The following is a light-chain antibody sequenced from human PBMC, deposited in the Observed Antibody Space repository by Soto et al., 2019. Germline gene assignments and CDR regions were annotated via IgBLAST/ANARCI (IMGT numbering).Light chain of an antibody. V-gene: IGLV1-44*01. Sequence: QSVLTQPPSASGTPGQRVSISCSGSSSNIGSEAVNWFQHLPGTTPKLLIYGDYQRPSGVPDRFSGSRSGTSASLAISGLQSQDEADYYCAAWDYSLNAYDFGTGTKVTVL. J-gene: IGLJ1*01. CDR1: SSNIGSEA. CDR2: GDY. CDR3: AAWDYSLNAYD.